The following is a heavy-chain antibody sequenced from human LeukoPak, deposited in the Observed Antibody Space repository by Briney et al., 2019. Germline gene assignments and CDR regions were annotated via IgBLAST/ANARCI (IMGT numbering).Heavy chain of an antibody. D-gene: IGHD2-2*01. CDR1: GFTFDDYG. CDR2: INWNGGST. CDR3: ARGHPNGADIVVVPADV. Sequence: GGSLRLSCAASGFTFDDYGMSWVRQAPGKGLEWVSGINWNGGSTGYADSVKGRFTLSRDNAKNSLYLQMNSLRAEDTALYYCARGHPNGADIVVVPADVWGKGTTVTVSS. J-gene: IGHJ6*04. V-gene: IGHV3-20*04.